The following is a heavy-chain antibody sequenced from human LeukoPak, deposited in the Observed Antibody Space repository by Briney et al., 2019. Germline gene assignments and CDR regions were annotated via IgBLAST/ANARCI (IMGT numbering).Heavy chain of an antibody. CDR1: GYSISSGYY. CDR3: ARSRLGYDSSGYYRHFDY. J-gene: IGHJ4*02. D-gene: IGHD3-22*01. Sequence: SETLSLTCTVSGYSISSGYYWGWIRQPPGKGLEWIGSIYHSGSTYYNPSLKSRVTISVDTSKNQFSLKLSSVTAADTAVYYCARSRLGYDSSGYYRHFDYWGQGTLVTVSS. V-gene: IGHV4-38-2*02. CDR2: IYHSGST.